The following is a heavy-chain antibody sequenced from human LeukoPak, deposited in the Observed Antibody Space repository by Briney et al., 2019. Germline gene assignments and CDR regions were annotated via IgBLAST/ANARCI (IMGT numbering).Heavy chain of an antibody. J-gene: IGHJ4*02. CDR2: TNLHGTAV. Sequence: GGSLRLSCAVSGLSFSNYWMHWVRQAPGKGLVWVARTNLHGTAVDYADSVKGRFTIPRHNAKNTLFLQMNSLRAEDTAVYYCASAYTYVRLGDHWGQGTLVTVSS. D-gene: IGHD3-16*01. CDR1: GLSFSNYW. V-gene: IGHV3-74*01. CDR3: ASAYTYVRLGDH.